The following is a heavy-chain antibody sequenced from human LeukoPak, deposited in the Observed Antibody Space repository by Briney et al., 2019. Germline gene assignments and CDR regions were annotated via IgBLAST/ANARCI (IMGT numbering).Heavy chain of an antibody. CDR2: ISGSGGST. CDR3: AKLAAKYYYDSSGYYPDY. CDR1: GFTFSSYA. Sequence: GGSLRLSCAASGFTFSSYAMSWVRQAPGKGLEWVSAISGSGGSTYYADSVKGRFTISRDNSKNTLYLQMNSLRAEDTAVYYCAKLAAKYYYDSSGYYPDYWGQGTLATVSS. J-gene: IGHJ4*02. D-gene: IGHD3-22*01. V-gene: IGHV3-23*01.